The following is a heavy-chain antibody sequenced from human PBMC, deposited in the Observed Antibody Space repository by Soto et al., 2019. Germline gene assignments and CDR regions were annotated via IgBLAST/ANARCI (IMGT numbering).Heavy chain of an antibody. J-gene: IGHJ3*01. V-gene: IGHV4-61*05. Sequence: SETLSLTCTVSCASISNSSHYWSWVRQPPGRGLEWVGNISCSGSTNYNPNIRGRITISLDTSRNQFSLNLNSVTTAATAIYYCWSTLVYGWNFAAVDVWGQGTLVTVSS. CDR2: ISCSGST. CDR1: CASISNSSHY. CDR3: WSTLVYGWNFAAVDV. D-gene: IGHD2-8*01.